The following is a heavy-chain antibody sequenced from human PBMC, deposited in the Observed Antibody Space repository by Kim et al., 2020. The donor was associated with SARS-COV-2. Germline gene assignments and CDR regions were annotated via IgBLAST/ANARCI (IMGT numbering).Heavy chain of an antibody. CDR1: GGSISSGGYY. J-gene: IGHJ4*02. V-gene: IGHV4-31*03. Sequence: SETLSLTCTVSGGSISSGGYYWSWIRQHPGKGLEWIGYIYYSGSTYYNPSLKSRVTISVDTSKNQFSLKLSSVTAADTAVYYCARATYDSSGFIFDYWGQGTLVTVSS. CDR3: ARATYDSSGFIFDY. D-gene: IGHD3-22*01. CDR2: IYYSGST.